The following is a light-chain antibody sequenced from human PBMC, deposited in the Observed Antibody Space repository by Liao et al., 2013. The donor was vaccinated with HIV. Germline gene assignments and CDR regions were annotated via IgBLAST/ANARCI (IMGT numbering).Light chain of an antibody. J-gene: IGLJ1*01. V-gene: IGLV3-1*01. CDR3: QAWDSSTGGV. CDR2: QDN. Sequence: SYELTQPPSVSVSPGQTARITCSGDALPKQYAYWYQQKPGQSPVLVIFQDNKRPSGIPERFSGSNSGNTATLTISGTQAMDEADYYCQAWDSSTGGVFGTGTKVTVL. CDR1: ALPKQY.